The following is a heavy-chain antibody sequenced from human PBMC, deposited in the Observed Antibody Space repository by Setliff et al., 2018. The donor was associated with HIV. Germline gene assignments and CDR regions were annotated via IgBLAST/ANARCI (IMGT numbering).Heavy chain of an antibody. CDR3: ARGAWDSSGYYYWFDP. J-gene: IGHJ5*02. CDR2: MNPESGNT. Sequence: ASVKVSCKASGGTFSSNYVYSWVRQATGQGLEWMGCMNPESGNTGYAQKFQGGVTMTRNTSISTAYMELSSLRSEDTAVYYCARGAWDSSGYYYWFDPWGQGTLVTVSS. V-gene: IGHV1-8*01. CDR1: GGTFSSNYV. D-gene: IGHD3-22*01.